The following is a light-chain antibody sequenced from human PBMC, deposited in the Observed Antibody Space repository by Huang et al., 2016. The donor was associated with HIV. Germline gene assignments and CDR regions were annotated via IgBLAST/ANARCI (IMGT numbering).Light chain of an antibody. V-gene: IGKV1-27*01. CDR1: QGIRNF. CDR2: GAS. CDR3: QKYSNDPRA. J-gene: IGKJ1*01. Sequence: DIQMTQSPSSLSASVGDRVTITCRASQGIRNFVAWYQQKPGKPPKLLIYGASTFESGVPSRVSGGGSETEFTLTIRSLQTEDVATYYCQKYSNDPRAFGQGTRVDIK.